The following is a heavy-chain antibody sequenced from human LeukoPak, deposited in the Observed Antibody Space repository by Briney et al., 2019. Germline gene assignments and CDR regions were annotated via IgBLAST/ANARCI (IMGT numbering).Heavy chain of an antibody. J-gene: IGHJ4*02. CDR1: GGSISSYY. D-gene: IGHD5-24*01. Sequence: SETLSLTCTVSGGSISSYYWSWIRQPPGKGPEWIGYIYYSGSTNYNPSLKSRVTISLDTSRDQFSLKLSSVTAADTAVYYCARDRSRDGYNLAYWGQGTLVTVSS. CDR2: IYYSGST. V-gene: IGHV4-59*01. CDR3: ARDRSRDGYNLAY.